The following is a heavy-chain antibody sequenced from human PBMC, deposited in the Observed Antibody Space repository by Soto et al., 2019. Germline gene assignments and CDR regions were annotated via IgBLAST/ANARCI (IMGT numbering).Heavy chain of an antibody. CDR3: AKAARDNWKRFDY. CDR2: ISGSGGST. V-gene: IGHV3-23*01. D-gene: IGHD1-20*01. Sequence: PGVSMRLSCAASGFTFSIYAMSWVRQAPGKGLEWVSAISGSGGSTYYADSVKGRFTISRDNSKNTLYLQMNSLRAEDTAVYYCAKAARDNWKRFDYWGQGTLVTVSS. CDR1: GFTFSIYA. J-gene: IGHJ4*02.